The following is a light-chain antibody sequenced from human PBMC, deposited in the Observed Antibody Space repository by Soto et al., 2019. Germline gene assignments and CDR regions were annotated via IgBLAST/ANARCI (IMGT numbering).Light chain of an antibody. CDR3: QQYGSSRT. Sequence: EIVLTQSPGTLSLSPGERATLSCRASQSVSSSYLAWYQQKPGQAPRLLIYGASSRATGIPDRFSGSGSGKDFALTISRVETEDFAAYYCQQYGSSRTFGQGTKVEIK. V-gene: IGKV3-20*01. CDR2: GAS. J-gene: IGKJ1*01. CDR1: QSVSSSY.